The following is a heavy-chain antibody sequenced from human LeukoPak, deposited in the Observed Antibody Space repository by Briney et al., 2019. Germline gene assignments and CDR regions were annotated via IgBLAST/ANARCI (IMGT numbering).Heavy chain of an antibody. CDR2: IYTSGST. V-gene: IGHV4-61*02. D-gene: IGHD3-22*01. J-gene: IGHJ5*02. CDR1: GGSISSGSYY. CDR3: ARANTYYYDSSGSIGYNWFDP. Sequence: MPSETLSLTCTVSGGSISSGSYYWSWIRQPAGKGLEWIGRIYTSGSTHYNPSLKSRVTISVDTSKNQFSLKLSSVTAADTAVYCCARANTYYYDSSGSIGYNWFDPWGQGTLVTVSS.